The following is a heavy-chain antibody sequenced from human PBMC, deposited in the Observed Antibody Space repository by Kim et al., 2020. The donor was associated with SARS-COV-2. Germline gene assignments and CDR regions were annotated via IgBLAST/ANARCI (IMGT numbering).Heavy chain of an antibody. J-gene: IGHJ4*02. Sequence: GGSLRLSCAASGFSFSSCAMSWVRQAPGKGLEWVSGINGGGSVTYYADSVKGRFTISRDNSKHMLFLQLNSLRAEDTAIYYCATALHNYGRWDHWGQGTLVTVSS. V-gene: IGHV3-23*01. CDR2: INGGGSVT. CDR3: ATALHNYGRWDH. CDR1: GFSFSSCA. D-gene: IGHD5-18*01.